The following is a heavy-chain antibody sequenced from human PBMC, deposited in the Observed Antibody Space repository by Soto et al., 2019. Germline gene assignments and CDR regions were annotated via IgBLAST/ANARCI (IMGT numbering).Heavy chain of an antibody. CDR2: LYYGRSA. D-gene: IGHD3-22*01. Sequence: QVQLQESGPGLVKPSETLSLTCAVSGDSISSYYCMWIRQPPGKGLESIGYLYYGRSANYNPSLKSGVTLSVETSTNQCSLTLSSMTAADTAVYYCALRSMAVVPEYWGQGTLVTVSS. CDR3: ALRSMAVVPEY. J-gene: IGHJ4*02. CDR1: GDSISSYY. V-gene: IGHV4-59*01.